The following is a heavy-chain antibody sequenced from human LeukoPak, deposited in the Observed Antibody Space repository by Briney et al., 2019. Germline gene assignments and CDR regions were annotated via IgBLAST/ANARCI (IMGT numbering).Heavy chain of an antibody. Sequence: GSLRLSCAASGFKFSDYYMSWIRQAPGKGLEWVSSISSSSSYIYYADSVKGRFTISRDNAKNSLYLQMNSLRAEDTAMYYCAKALTRWAFDMWGQGTMVTVSS. CDR1: GFKFSDYY. D-gene: IGHD3-16*01. J-gene: IGHJ3*02. CDR2: ISSSSSYI. CDR3: AKALTRWAFDM. V-gene: IGHV3-11*05.